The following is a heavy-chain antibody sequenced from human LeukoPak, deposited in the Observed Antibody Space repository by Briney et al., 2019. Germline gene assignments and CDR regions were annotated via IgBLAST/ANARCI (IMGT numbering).Heavy chain of an antibody. CDR3: ARDRAPEITIFGTSNNWFDP. D-gene: IGHD3-3*01. Sequence: EASVKVSCKASGYTFTNYGITWVRQAPGQGLEWMGWISPYTGNTNYAQKLQGRVTMTTDTSTSTAYMELRSLRSDDTAVYYCARDRAPEITIFGTSNNWFDPWGQGTLVAVSS. CDR2: ISPYTGNT. J-gene: IGHJ5*02. CDR1: GYTFTNYG. V-gene: IGHV1-18*01.